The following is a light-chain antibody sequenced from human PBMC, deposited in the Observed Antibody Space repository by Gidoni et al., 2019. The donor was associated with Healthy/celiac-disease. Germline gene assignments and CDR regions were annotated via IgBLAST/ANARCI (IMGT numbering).Light chain of an antibody. J-gene: IGKJ1*01. V-gene: IGKV3-15*01. CDR2: GAS. CDR3: QQYNNWPLWT. Sequence: EIVMTQSPATLSVSPGERATLSCRASQSVSSNLAWYQQKPGQAPRLLIYGASTRATGIPARFSGSGSGTEFTLTISSLQSEDFAVYYCQQYNNWPLWTFXQXTKVEI. CDR1: QSVSSN.